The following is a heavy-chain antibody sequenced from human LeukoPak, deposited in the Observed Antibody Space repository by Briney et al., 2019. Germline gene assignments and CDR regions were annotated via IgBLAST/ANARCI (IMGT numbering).Heavy chain of an antibody. CDR2: IHYSGST. CDR3: TRQKSATGRVEWFDP. Sequence: SETLSLTCTVSGGSISGSSYYWAWIRQSPGKGLEWIGSIHYSGSTHFNPSVKSRVTMFVDPSKNHFSLSLTSVTAADTAVYWCTRQKSATGRVEWFDPWGQGTLVSVSS. J-gene: IGHJ5*02. D-gene: IGHD1-1*01. V-gene: IGHV4-39*01. CDR1: GGSISGSSYY.